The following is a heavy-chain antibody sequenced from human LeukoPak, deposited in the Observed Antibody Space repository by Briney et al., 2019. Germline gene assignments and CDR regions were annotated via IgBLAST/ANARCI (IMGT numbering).Heavy chain of an antibody. CDR3: ARGKHYYDSSGYSPFDY. Sequence: SETLSLTCTVSGGSISSYDWSWIRQPPGKGLEWIGYIYYSGSTNYNPSLKSRVTISMDTSNYQFYLKLSSVTAADTAVYYCARGKHYYDSSGYSPFDYWGQGTLVTVSS. J-gene: IGHJ4*02. D-gene: IGHD3-22*01. CDR1: GGSISSYD. V-gene: IGHV4-59*01. CDR2: IYYSGST.